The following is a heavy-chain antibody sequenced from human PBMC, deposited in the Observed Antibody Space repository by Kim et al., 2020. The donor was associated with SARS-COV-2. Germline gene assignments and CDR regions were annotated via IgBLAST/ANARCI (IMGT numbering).Heavy chain of an antibody. CDR2: IYYSGST. Sequence: SETLSLTCTVSGGSISSSSYYWGWIRQPPGKGLEWIGSIYYSGSTYYNPSLKSRVTISVDTSKNQFSLKLSSVTAADTAVYYCARHKKRGRPWYYYYMDVWGKGTTVTVSS. D-gene: IGHD6-6*01. CDR1: GGSISSSSYY. CDR3: ARHKKRGRPWYYYYMDV. V-gene: IGHV4-39*01. J-gene: IGHJ6*03.